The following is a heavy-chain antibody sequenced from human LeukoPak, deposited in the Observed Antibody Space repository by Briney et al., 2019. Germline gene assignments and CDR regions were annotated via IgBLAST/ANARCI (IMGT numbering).Heavy chain of an antibody. Sequence: GGSLRLSCAASGFTFSSYSMNWVRQAPGKGLEWVSYISSSGSTIYCADSVKGRFTISRDNAKNSLYLQMNSLRAEDTAVYYCAELGITMIGGVWGKGTTVTISS. CDR1: GFTFSSYS. V-gene: IGHV3-48*04. CDR2: ISSSGSTI. D-gene: IGHD3-10*02. J-gene: IGHJ6*04. CDR3: AELGITMIGGV.